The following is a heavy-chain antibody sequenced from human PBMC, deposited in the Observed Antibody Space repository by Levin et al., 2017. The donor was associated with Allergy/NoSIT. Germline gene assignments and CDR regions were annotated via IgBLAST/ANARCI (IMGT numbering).Heavy chain of an antibody. CDR3: AKGGDMDV. J-gene: IGHJ6*03. V-gene: IGHV3-30*18. Sequence: LSLTCAASGFPFSTYGIYWVRQAPGKGLEWVALITSDGSVKFYADSVKGRFTISRDNSRETLYLQMNSLRPDDTAVYYCAKGGDMDVWGKGTTVIVSS. CDR1: GFPFSTYG. CDR2: ITSDGSVK.